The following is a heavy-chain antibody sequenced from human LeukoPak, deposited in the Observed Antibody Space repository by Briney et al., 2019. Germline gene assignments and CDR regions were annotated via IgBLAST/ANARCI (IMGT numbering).Heavy chain of an antibody. D-gene: IGHD6-25*01. J-gene: IGHJ3*02. CDR1: GGSISRYY. V-gene: IGHV4-59*01. CDR3: ARDLSGYAFDI. Sequence: SETLSLTCTVSGGSISRYYWSWIRQPPGKGLEWIGYIYDSGSTNYNPSLKSRVTISVDTSKNQFSLKLSSVTAADTAVYYCARDLSGYAFDIWGQGTMVTVSS. CDR2: IYDSGST.